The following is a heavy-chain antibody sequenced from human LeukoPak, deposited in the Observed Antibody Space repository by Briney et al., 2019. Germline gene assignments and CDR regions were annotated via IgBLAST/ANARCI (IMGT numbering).Heavy chain of an antibody. D-gene: IGHD5-24*01. V-gene: IGHV3-7*01. J-gene: IGHJ3*02. CDR2: IKEDGSEK. Sequence: PGGSLRLSCAASGFTFSDYYMSWIRQAPGKGLEWVGNIKEDGSEKYYVDSVKGRFTISRDNTKNSLYLQMNSLRAEDTAVYYCARDSMGAFDIWGQGTMVIVSS. CDR1: GFTFSDYY. CDR3: ARDSMGAFDI.